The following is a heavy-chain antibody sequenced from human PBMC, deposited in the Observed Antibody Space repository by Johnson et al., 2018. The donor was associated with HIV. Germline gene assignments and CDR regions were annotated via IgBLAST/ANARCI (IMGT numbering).Heavy chain of an antibody. CDR2: ISYDGSNK. J-gene: IGHJ3*02. CDR1: GFTFSSYA. Sequence: VQLVESGGGVVQPGRSLRLSCAASGFTFSSYAMHWVRQAPGKGLEWVAVISYDGSNKYYADSVKGRFTIYRDNSKNTLYLQMNSLRAEDTAVYYCAKDKAVVTALYDAFDIWGQGTMVTVSS. V-gene: IGHV3-30*04. CDR3: AKDKAVVTALYDAFDI. D-gene: IGHD2-21*02.